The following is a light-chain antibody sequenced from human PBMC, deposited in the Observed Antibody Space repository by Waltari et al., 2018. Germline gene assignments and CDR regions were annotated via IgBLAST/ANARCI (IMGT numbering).Light chain of an antibody. CDR3: CSYAGSGTFVV. J-gene: IGLJ2*01. Sequence: QSALTQPASVSGSPGQSITISCTATSSDVGSYNLVSWYQQHPGKAPKLIIYEGSKRPSGVSNRFSGSKSGNTAALTISGLQAEDKADYYCCSYAGSGTFVVVGGGTKLTVL. CDR2: EGS. V-gene: IGLV2-23*03. CDR1: SSDVGSYNL.